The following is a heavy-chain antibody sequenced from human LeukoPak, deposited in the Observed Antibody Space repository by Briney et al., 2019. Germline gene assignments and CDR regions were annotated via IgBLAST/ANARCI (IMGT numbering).Heavy chain of an antibody. CDR3: AKDHRAYCGGDCVDFDY. CDR2: ITGNGGTT. CDR1: EFTFSNYG. D-gene: IGHD2-21*02. V-gene: IGHV3-23*01. Sequence: GGSLRLSCAASEFTFSNYGMNWVRQAPGKGLEWVSGITGNGGTTYYADSVKGRFTISRDNSKNTVYLQMNSLRAEDTAVYYCAKDHRAYCGGDCVDFDYWGQGTLVTVSS. J-gene: IGHJ4*02.